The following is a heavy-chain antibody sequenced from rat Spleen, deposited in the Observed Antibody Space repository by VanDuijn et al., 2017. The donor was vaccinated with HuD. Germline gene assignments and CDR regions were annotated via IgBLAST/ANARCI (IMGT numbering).Heavy chain of an antibody. D-gene: IGHD1-12*01. CDR1: GFTFSDYF. CDR2: ITTSGSRT. J-gene: IGHJ3*01. Sequence: EVQLVESDGGLVQPGRSLKLSCTASGFTFSDYFMAWVRQAPTKGLEWVATITTSGSRTYYPDSVKGRFAISRDNAKSSLYLQMNSLKSEDTATYYCARQDTSYMTYNWFAYWGQGTLVTVSS. V-gene: IGHV5-29*01. CDR3: ARQDTSYMTYNWFAY.